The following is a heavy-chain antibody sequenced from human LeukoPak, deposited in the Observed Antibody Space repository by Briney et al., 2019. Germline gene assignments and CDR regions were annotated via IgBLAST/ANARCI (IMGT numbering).Heavy chain of an antibody. CDR1: GGSISSYY. CDR2: IYHSGST. D-gene: IGHD5-18*01. CDR3: ARDGYSYGPDFDY. J-gene: IGHJ4*02. V-gene: IGHV4-38-2*02. Sequence: SETLSLTCTVSGGSISSYYWSWIRQPPGKGLEWIGSIYHSGSTYYNPSLKSRVTISVDTSKNQFSLKLSSVTAADTAVYYCARDGYSYGPDFDYWGQGTLVTVSS.